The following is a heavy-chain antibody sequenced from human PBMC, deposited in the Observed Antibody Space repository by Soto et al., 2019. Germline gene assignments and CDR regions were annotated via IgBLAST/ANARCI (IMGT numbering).Heavy chain of an antibody. V-gene: IGHV3-9*02. Sequence: SLRLSCAASGFISDDYAIHWARQAPGKGLEGVSGICWNRGSIVYADSVKGQFTISRDNAKNSLYLQMNSLRAEDTALYYCAKDTNCWSGYYIGAFDIWGQGTMVTVSS. CDR1: GFISDDYA. D-gene: IGHD3-3*01. CDR3: AKDTNCWSGYYIGAFDI. J-gene: IGHJ3*02. CDR2: ICWNRGSI.